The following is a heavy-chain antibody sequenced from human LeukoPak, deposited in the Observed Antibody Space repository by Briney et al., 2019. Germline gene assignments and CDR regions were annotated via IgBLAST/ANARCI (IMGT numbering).Heavy chain of an antibody. J-gene: IGHJ4*02. CDR1: GFTFSNYD. V-gene: IGHV1-8*02. D-gene: IGHD3-22*01. CDR3: ARGPDYDSSGYFTPGHFGF. CDR2: MNPKSGNT. Sequence: ASVKVSCKASGFTFSNYDINWVRQATGHGLEWMGWMNPKSGNTGYAQKFQGRLTITRNTSISTAYMELSSLRSEDTAVYYCARGPDYDSSGYFTPGHFGFWGQGTLITVSS.